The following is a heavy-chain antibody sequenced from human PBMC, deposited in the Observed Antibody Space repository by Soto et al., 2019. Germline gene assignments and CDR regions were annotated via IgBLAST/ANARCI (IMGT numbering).Heavy chain of an antibody. D-gene: IGHD3-3*01. Sequence: KAWETLSLTCTVSGGSISPYYWGWIRQPPGKGPEWIGYTYYTGSTNYNPSLKSRVTISLDTSKSQFSLKVNSVTAADTAVYYCARGSARNTIFGVVISDFDYWGQGTLVTVSS. CDR3: ARGSARNTIFGVVISDFDY. V-gene: IGHV4-59*01. J-gene: IGHJ4*02. CDR2: TYYTGST. CDR1: GGSISPYY.